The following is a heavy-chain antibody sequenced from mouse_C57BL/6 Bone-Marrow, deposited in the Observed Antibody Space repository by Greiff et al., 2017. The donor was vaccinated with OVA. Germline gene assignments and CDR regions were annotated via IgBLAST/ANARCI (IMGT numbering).Heavy chain of an antibody. CDR3: AREDYGKFY. V-gene: IGHV1-39*01. J-gene: IGHJ2*01. Sequence: EVKLVESGPELVKPGASVYISCKVSGYSFTDYNMNWVKQSNGKSLEWIGVIIPNYGTTSYNQKFKGKATLTVDQSSSTAYMKLNSLTSEDSADYDSAREDYGKFYWGQGTTLTVSS. CDR2: IIPNYGTT. CDR1: GYSFTDYN. D-gene: IGHD2-1*01.